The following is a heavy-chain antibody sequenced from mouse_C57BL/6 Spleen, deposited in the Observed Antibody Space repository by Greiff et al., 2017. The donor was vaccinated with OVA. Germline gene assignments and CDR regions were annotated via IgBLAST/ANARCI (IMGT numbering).Heavy chain of an antibody. V-gene: IGHV5-6*01. Sequence: EVQGVESGGDLVKPGGSLKLSCAASGFTFSSYGMSWVRQTPDKRLEWVATISRGGSYTYYPDSVKGRFTISRDNAKNTLYLQMSSLKSEDAAMYYCARQTFDGYFDYWGQGTTLTVSS. CDR3: ARQTFDGYFDY. D-gene: IGHD2-3*01. CDR1: GFTFSSYG. J-gene: IGHJ2*01. CDR2: ISRGGSYT.